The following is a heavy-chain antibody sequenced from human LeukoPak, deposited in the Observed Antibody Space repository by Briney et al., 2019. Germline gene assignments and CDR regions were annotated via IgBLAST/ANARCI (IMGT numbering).Heavy chain of an antibody. CDR3: AAEPLWVDRLPGILEWATDY. V-gene: IGHV4-39*01. D-gene: IGHD3-3*01. CDR2: IYYSGST. CDR1: GGSISSSSYY. Sequence: SETLSLTCTVPGGSISSSSYYWGWIRQPPGKGLEWIGSIYYSGSTYYNPSLKSRVTISVDTSKNQFSLKLSSVTAADTAVYYCAAEPLWVDRLPGILEWATDYWGQGTLVTVSS. J-gene: IGHJ4*02.